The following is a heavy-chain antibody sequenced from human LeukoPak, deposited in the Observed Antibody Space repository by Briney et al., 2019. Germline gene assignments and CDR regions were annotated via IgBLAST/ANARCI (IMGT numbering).Heavy chain of an antibody. D-gene: IGHD6-19*01. V-gene: IGHV3-66*01. CDR3: ARGSDGWFAFDY. Sequence: GGSLRLSCAASEFTVSSNYMSCVRQAPGKGLEWVSIIYSTGGKYYADSVKGRFTISRDNSKHTLYLQMNSLRADDTAVYYCARGSDGWFAFDYWGQGILVTVSS. CDR1: EFTVSSNY. J-gene: IGHJ4*02. CDR2: IYSTGGK.